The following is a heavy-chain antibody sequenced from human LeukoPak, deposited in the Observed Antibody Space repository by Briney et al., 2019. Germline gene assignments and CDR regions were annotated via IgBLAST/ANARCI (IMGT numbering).Heavy chain of an antibody. Sequence: TGGSLRLSCAASGFTFSSYDMNWVRQAPGKGLEWVSSISSTSSYIYYADSVKGRFTISRDNAKNSLYLQMNSLRAEDTAVYYCARVPNWNSVNWFDPWSQGTQVTVSS. CDR3: ARVPNWNSVNWFDP. D-gene: IGHD1-7*01. CDR2: ISSTSSYI. CDR1: GFTFSSYD. J-gene: IGHJ5*02. V-gene: IGHV3-21*01.